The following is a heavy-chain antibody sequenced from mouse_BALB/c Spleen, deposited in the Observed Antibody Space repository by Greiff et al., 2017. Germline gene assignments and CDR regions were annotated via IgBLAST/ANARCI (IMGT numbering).Heavy chain of an antibody. CDR1: GFTFSSYY. V-gene: IGHV5-6-2*01. Sequence: EVQLVESGGGLVKLGGSLKLSCAASGFTFSSYYMSWVRQTPEKRLELVAAINSNGGSTYYPDTVKGRFTISRDNAKNTLYLQMSSLKSEDTALYYYERRGWDYAMDYWGQGTSVTVSS. CDR2: INSNGGST. CDR3: ERRGWDYAMDY. D-gene: IGHD2-3*01. J-gene: IGHJ4*01.